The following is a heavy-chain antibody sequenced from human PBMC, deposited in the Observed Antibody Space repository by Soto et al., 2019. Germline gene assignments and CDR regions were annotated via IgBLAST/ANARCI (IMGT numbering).Heavy chain of an antibody. J-gene: IGHJ4*02. Sequence: PGGSLRLSCAASGFTFSSYGMHWVRQAPGKGLEWVAVISYDGSNKYYADSVKGRFTISRDNSKNTLYLQMNSLRAEDTAVYYCAKDRIPTPTMIVVVITGELDYWGQGTLVTVS. CDR2: ISYDGSNK. D-gene: IGHD3-22*01. V-gene: IGHV3-30*18. CDR1: GFTFSSYG. CDR3: AKDRIPTPTMIVVVITGELDY.